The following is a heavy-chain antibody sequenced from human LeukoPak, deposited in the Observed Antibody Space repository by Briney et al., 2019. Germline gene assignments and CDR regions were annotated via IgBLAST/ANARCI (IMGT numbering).Heavy chain of an antibody. CDR3: ATTGGYYGSGSYCDY. J-gene: IGHJ4*02. CDR2: INSDGSST. CDR1: GFTFSSHW. Sequence: GGSLRLSCAASGFTFSSHWMHWVRQAPGKGLVWVSRINSDGSSTSYADSVKGRFTISRDNAKNTLYLQMNSLRAEDTAAYYCATTGGYYGSGSYCDYRGQGTLVTVSS. D-gene: IGHD3-10*01. V-gene: IGHV3-74*01.